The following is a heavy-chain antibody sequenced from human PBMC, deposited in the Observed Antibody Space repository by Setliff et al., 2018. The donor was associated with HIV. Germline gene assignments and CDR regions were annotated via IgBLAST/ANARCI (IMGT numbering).Heavy chain of an antibody. D-gene: IGHD6-19*01. Sequence: SETLSLTCTVSGGSISSYYWSWIRQPPGKGLEWIGYNDTSGSVNYNPSLNSRVTISVDTSKNQFSQKVNSVTAAGTAVYYCARSPRIGVAGEFEYWGQGTLVTVSS. CDR1: GGSISSYY. CDR3: ARSPRIGVAGEFEY. J-gene: IGHJ4*02. V-gene: IGHV4-4*09. CDR2: NDTSGSV.